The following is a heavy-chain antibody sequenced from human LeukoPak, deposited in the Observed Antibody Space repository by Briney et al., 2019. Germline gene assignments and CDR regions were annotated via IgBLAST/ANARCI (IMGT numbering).Heavy chain of an antibody. J-gene: IGHJ4*02. Sequence: SETLCLTCAVYGGSFSGYYWSWIRQPPGKGLEWIGEINHSGSTNYNPSLKSRVTISVDTSKNQFSLKLSSVTAADTAVYYCARGGGITMIVVVTAPFDYWGQGTLVTVSS. V-gene: IGHV4-34*01. CDR3: ARGGGITMIVVVTAPFDY. CDR2: INHSGST. CDR1: GGSFSGYY. D-gene: IGHD3-22*01.